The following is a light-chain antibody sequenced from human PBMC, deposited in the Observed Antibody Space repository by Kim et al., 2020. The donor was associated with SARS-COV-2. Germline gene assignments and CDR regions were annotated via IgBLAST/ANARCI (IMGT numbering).Light chain of an antibody. CDR2: EVS. V-gene: IGLV2-8*01. J-gene: IGLJ1*01. Sequence: QSALTQPPSASGSPGQSVTISCTGTSSDVGGYNYVSWYQQHPGQAPKLMIYEVSKRPSGVPVRFSGSNAGNTASLTVSGLQAEDEADYYCSSYAGSKNVFGTGTKVPS. CDR1: SSDVGGYNY. CDR3: SSYAGSKNV.